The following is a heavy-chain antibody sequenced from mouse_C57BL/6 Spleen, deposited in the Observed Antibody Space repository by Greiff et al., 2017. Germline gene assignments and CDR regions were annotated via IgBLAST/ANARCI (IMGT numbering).Heavy chain of an antibody. D-gene: IGHD1-1*01. CDR3: ARNSDGSSSYYVDY. CDR1: GFSLTSYA. V-gene: IGHV2-9-1*01. J-gene: IGHJ2*01. Sequence: QVQLQESGPGLVAPSQSLYITCTVSGFSLTSYAISWVRQPPGKGLEWLGVIWTGGGTNYNSALKSRLSISKDNSKIQVFLKMNSLHTNDTTRYYCARNSDGSSSYYVDYWGQGTTLTVSS. CDR2: IWTGGGT.